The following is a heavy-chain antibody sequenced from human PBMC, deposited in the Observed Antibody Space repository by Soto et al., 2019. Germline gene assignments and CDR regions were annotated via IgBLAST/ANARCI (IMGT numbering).Heavy chain of an antibody. V-gene: IGHV4-59*08. Sequence: SETLSLTCAVFGGSIGTYFWTWIRQPPGKELEWVGYISYRGSTTYNPSLKSRVTMSVDTSNNQFSLKLKSVTAADTAVYYCAKTAASGGMDVWGQGTTVTVSS. CDR3: AKTAASGGMDV. CDR2: ISYRGST. D-gene: IGHD2-15*01. CDR1: GGSIGTYF. J-gene: IGHJ6*02.